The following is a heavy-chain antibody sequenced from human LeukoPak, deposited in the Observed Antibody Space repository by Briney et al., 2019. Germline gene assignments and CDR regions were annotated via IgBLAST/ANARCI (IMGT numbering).Heavy chain of an antibody. CDR1: GFDLNTYE. CDR3: ARGDPHADL. CDR2: ITISGHTE. Sequence: PGGSLRLSCAASGFDLNTYEMNWVRQAPGKGLEWIADITISGHTENYADSVKGRFTISRDNAGTSLYLQMNSLRVEDTGVYYCARGDPHADLWGQGTLVTVSS. V-gene: IGHV3-48*03. J-gene: IGHJ5*02.